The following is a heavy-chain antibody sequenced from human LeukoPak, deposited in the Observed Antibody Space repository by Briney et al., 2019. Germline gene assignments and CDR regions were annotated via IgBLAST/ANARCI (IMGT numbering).Heavy chain of an antibody. Sequence: GASVKVSCKASGYTFTSYDINWVRQATGQGLEWMGWMNPNSGNTGYAQKFQGRVTMTRNTSISTAYMELSSLRSEDTAVYYCARGPEGYSSSWYYYYYYMGVWGKGTTVTISS. CDR3: ARGPEGYSSSWYYYYYYMGV. D-gene: IGHD6-13*01. J-gene: IGHJ6*03. V-gene: IGHV1-8*01. CDR2: MNPNSGNT. CDR1: GYTFTSYD.